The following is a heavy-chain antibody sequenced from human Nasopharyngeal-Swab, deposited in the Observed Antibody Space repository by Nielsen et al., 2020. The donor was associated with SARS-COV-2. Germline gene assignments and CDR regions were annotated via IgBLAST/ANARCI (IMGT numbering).Heavy chain of an antibody. V-gene: IGHV3-30*03. D-gene: IGHD5-12*01. J-gene: IGHJ6*02. CDR3: ARDTSVDIVLLYYGMDV. CDR1: GFTFNSHG. CDR2: ISFDGSKK. Sequence: GGSLRLSCAASGFTFNSHGMHWVRQAPGKGLEWVAVISFDGSKKYYADSVKGRFTISRDSSKNKLYLQMNSLRAEDTAVYYCARDTSVDIVLLYYGMDVWGQGTTVTVSS.